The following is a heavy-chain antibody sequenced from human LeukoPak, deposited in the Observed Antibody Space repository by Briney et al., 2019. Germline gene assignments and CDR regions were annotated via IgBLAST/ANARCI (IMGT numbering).Heavy chain of an antibody. V-gene: IGHV4-34*01. Sequence: SETLSLTCAVSGGSLSGFYWTWIRQAPGEGLEWIGEINQSGVANYNPSLKSRITISADTSKNQFSLSLSFVTAADTAIYYCARGGTFGEPFSRNWGQGTLVTVSS. CDR1: GGSLSGFY. D-gene: IGHD3-10*01. CDR3: ARGGTFGEPFSRN. J-gene: IGHJ4*02. CDR2: INQSGVA.